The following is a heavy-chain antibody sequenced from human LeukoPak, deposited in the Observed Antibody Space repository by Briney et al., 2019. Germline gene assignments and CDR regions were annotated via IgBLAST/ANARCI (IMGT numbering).Heavy chain of an antibody. CDR3: ARLEGTGHRGGWFDP. Sequence: ASVKVSCKASGYTFTGYYIHWVRQAPGQGLEWMGWITPNSGGTNYAQKFQGRVTMTRDTSISTASLELRSLTSDDTAVYYCARLEGTGHRGGWFDPWGQGSLVTVSS. CDR1: GYTFTGYY. V-gene: IGHV1-2*02. J-gene: IGHJ5*02. D-gene: IGHD2-8*02. CDR2: ITPNSGGT.